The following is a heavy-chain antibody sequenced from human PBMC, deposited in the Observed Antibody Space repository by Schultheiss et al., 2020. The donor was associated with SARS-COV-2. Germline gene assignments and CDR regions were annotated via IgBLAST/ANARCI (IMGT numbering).Heavy chain of an antibody. J-gene: IGHJ4*02. V-gene: IGHV1-8*01. Sequence: ASVKVSCKVSGYTLTELSMHWVRQATGQGLEWMGWINPNSGNTGYAQKFQGRVTMTRNTSISTAYMELSSLRAEDTAVYYCAKDGDIVVVPAATRFDYWGQGTLVTVSS. CDR1: GYTLTELS. CDR2: INPNSGNT. D-gene: IGHD2-2*01. CDR3: AKDGDIVVVPAATRFDY.